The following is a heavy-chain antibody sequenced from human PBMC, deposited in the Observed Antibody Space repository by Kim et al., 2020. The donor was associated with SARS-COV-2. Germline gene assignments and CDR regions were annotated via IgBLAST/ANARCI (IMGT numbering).Heavy chain of an antibody. CDR2: INTNTGNP. D-gene: IGHD2-2*02. CDR3: ARDRGGYCSSTSCYNYYYGMDV. Sequence: ASVKVSCKASGYTFTSYAMNWVRQAPGQGLEWMGWINTNTGNPTYAQGFTGRFVFSLDTSVSTAYLQISSLKAEDTAVYYCARDRGGYCSSTSCYNYYYGMDVWGQGTTVTVSS. CDR1: GYTFTSYA. J-gene: IGHJ6*02. V-gene: IGHV7-4-1*02.